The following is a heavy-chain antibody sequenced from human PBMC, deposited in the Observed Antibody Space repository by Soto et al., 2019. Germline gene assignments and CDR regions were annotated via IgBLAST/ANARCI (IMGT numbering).Heavy chain of an antibody. CDR3: ACLGYYYDSSGYPRAFDI. Sequence: GDSLKISCKGSGYSFTSYWIGWVRQMPGKGLEWMGIIYPGDSDTRYSPSFQGQVTISADKSISTAYLQWSSLKASDTAMYYCACLGYYYDSSGYPRAFDIWGQGTMVTVS. J-gene: IGHJ3*02. V-gene: IGHV5-51*01. D-gene: IGHD3-22*01. CDR2: IYPGDSDT. CDR1: GYSFTSYW.